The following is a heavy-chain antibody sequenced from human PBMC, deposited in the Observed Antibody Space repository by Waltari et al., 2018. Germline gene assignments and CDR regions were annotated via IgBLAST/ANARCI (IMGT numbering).Heavy chain of an antibody. V-gene: IGHV4-59*01. Sequence: QVQLQESGPGLVKPSETLSLTCTVSGGSISSYYWSWIRQPPGKGLELIWEIYYSGSTNSTPSLKSRVTIAVDTSNNQFSLKLSSVTAADTAVYYCSRLGAGYYDSSGYYIDDYWGQGTLVTVSS. CDR3: SRLGAGYYDSSGYYIDDY. J-gene: IGHJ4*02. CDR2: IYYSGST. CDR1: GGSISSYY. D-gene: IGHD3-22*01.